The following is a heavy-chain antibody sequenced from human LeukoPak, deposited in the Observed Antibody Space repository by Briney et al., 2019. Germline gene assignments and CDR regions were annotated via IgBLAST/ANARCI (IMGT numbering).Heavy chain of an antibody. CDR1: GFTVSSNY. J-gene: IGHJ6*02. D-gene: IGHD1-1*01. CDR3: AKGTGTTFSNRYYYYYYGMDV. V-gene: IGHV3-53*03. Sequence: GGSLRLSCAASGFTVSSNYMSWVRQAPGKGLEWVSVIYSGGSTYYADSVKGRFTISRDNAKNSLYLQMNSLRAEDTAVYYCAKGTGTTFSNRYYYYYYGMDVWGQGTTVTVSS. CDR2: IYSGGST.